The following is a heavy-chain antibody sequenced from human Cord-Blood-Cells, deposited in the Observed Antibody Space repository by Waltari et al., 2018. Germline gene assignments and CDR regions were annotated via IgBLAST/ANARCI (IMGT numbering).Heavy chain of an antibody. CDR2: IYWDDDK. CDR1: VFSLSTSGVG. J-gene: IGHJ3*02. CDR3: AHRPWQLTGDAFDI. D-gene: IGHD7-27*01. Sequence: QHNLKAFGARLVEPTLTLTLTCTFSVFSLSTSGVGLGWLRQPPGKALEWLALIYWDDDKRYSPSLKSRLTITKDTSKNQVVLTMTNMDPVDTATYYCAHRPWQLTGDAFDIWGQGTMVTVSS. V-gene: IGHV2-5*02.